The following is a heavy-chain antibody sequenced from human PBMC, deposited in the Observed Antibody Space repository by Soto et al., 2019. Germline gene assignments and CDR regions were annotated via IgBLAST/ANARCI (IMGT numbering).Heavy chain of an antibody. J-gene: IGHJ4*02. CDR3: ARFNNWDFDY. D-gene: IGHD1-20*01. CDR2: IYYSGST. CDR1: GGSISSYY. Sequence: ASETLSLTCTVSGGSISSYYWSWIRQPPGKGLEWIGYIYYSGSTNYNPSLKSRVTISVDTSKNQFSLKLSSVTAADTAVYYCARFNNWDFDYWGQGTQVTVS. V-gene: IGHV4-59*08.